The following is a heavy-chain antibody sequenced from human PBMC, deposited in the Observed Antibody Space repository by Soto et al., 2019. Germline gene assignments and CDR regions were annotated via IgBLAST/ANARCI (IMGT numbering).Heavy chain of an antibody. D-gene: IGHD3-16*01. CDR1: GGTFSSYA. CDR2: IIPIFGIA. V-gene: IGHV1-69*12. CDR3: ARHLGGNHYYYGMDV. Sequence: QVQLVQSGAEVKKPGSSVKVSCKASGGTFSSYAISCVRQAPGQGLEWMGGIIPIFGIADYAQKFQGRVTITADDFTSTAYIELSSLRSEDTAVYYCARHLGGNHYYYGMDVWGQGTTVTVAS. J-gene: IGHJ6*02.